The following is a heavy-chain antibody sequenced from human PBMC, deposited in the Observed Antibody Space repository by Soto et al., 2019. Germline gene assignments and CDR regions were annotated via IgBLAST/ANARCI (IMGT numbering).Heavy chain of an antibody. V-gene: IGHV1-2*04. CDR2: INPNSGGT. J-gene: IGHJ6*02. Sequence: GASVKVSCKACGYTFTDYYMHWVRQAPGQGLEWMGWINPNSGGTNYAQKFQGWVTMTRDTSISTAYMELSRLRSDDTAVYYCARAIVVVVAATDHYGMDVWGQGTTVTVS. D-gene: IGHD2-15*01. CDR3: ARAIVVVVAATDHYGMDV. CDR1: GYTFTDYY.